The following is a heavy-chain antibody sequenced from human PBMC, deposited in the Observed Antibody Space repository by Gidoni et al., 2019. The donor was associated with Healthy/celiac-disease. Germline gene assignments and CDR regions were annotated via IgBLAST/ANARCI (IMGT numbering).Heavy chain of an antibody. CDR3: ARDLAMYYYGSGSPSSPAY. J-gene: IGHJ4*02. V-gene: IGHV3-48*01. D-gene: IGHD3-10*01. CDR2: ISSSSSTI. Sequence: EVQLVESGGGLVQPGGSLRLSCAPSGFTFSSYSMNWVRQAPGKGLEWVSYISSSSSTIYYADSVKGRFTISRDNAKNSLYLQMNSLRAEDTAVYYCARDLAMYYYGSGSPSSPAYWGQGTLVTVSS. CDR1: GFTFSSYS.